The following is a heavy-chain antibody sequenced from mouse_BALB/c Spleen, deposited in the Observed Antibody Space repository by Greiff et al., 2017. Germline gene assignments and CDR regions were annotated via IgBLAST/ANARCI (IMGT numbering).Heavy chain of an antibody. CDR3: ARALNWDVDWFAY. CDR1: GFNIKDYY. Sequence: EVQLQQSGAELVRSGASVKLSCTASGFNIKDYYMHWVKQRPEQGLEWIGWIDPENGDTEYAPKFQGKATMTADTSSNTAYLQLSSLTSEDTAVYYCARALNWDVDWFAYWGQGTLVTVSA. V-gene: IGHV14-4*02. D-gene: IGHD4-1*01. J-gene: IGHJ3*01. CDR2: IDPENGDT.